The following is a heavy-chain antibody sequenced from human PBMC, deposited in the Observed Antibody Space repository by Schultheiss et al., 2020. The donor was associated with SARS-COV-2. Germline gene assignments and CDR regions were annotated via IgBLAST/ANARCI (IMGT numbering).Heavy chain of an antibody. D-gene: IGHD6-13*01. Sequence: ASVKVSCKASAYTFTNYYMHWVRQSPGQGLEWMGIINTSGGSTSYAQKFRGRVTMTRDTSTRIVYMEVSRLRSEDTAVYYCARVRSSSWDGPYYYGMDVWCQGTTVTVSS. CDR2: INTSGGST. CDR1: AYTFTNYY. J-gene: IGHJ6*02. V-gene: IGHV1-46*01. CDR3: ARVRSSSWDGPYYYGMDV.